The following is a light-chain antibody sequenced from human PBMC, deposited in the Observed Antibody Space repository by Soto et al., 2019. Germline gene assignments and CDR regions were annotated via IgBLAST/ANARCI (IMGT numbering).Light chain of an antibody. V-gene: IGKV3-15*01. CDR2: GAS. CDR1: QSVSSN. CDR3: QQYNNWPPGAYT. J-gene: IGKJ2*01. Sequence: EIVMTQSPATLSVSPGERATLSCRASQSVSSNLAWYQQKPGQAPRLLIYGASTRATGIPARFSGSGSGTEFTLTISSLQSEDVAVYYCQQYNNWPPGAYTFGQGTKLEIK.